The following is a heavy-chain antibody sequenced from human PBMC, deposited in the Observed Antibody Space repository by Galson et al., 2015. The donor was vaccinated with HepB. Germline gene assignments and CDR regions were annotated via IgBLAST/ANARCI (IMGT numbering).Heavy chain of an antibody. V-gene: IGHV1-3*01. J-gene: IGHJ4*02. CDR1: GYSFSDSQ. Sequence: SVKVSCKASGYSFSDSQIHWVRQAPGQRLGWMGWVNGGNGKTRYSEIFQGRVTVTRDTSAATAHLQLSRLTPEDTAVYYCARGMGGYDLLTGYYSYYFDFWGQGTGVTVSS. CDR2: VNGGNGKT. CDR3: ARGMGGYDLLTGYYSYYFDF. D-gene: IGHD3-9*01.